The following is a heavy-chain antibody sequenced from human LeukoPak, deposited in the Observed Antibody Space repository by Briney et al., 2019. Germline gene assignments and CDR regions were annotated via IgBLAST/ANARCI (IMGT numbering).Heavy chain of an antibody. J-gene: IGHJ4*02. CDR2: IYPGDSDT. V-gene: IGHV5-51*01. Sequence: GESLKISCKGSGYSFTSYWIGWVRQMPGKGLEWMGIIYPGDSDTKYSPSFQGQVTISADKSFSTAYLQWSSLKASDTAIYYRASSKSSSWYPFYFDYWGQGTLVTVSS. CDR3: ASSKSSSWYPFYFDY. D-gene: IGHD6-13*01. CDR1: GYSFTSYW.